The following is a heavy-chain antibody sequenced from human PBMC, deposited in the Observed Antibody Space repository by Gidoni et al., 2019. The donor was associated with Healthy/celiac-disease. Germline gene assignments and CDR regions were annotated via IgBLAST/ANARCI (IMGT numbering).Heavy chain of an antibody. V-gene: IGHV4-31*03. Sequence: QVQLQASGPGLVKPSQTLSLTCTVSGGSISSGGYYWSWIRQHPGKGLEWIGYIYYSVSTYYNPSLKSRVTISVDTSKNQFSLKLSSVTAADTAVYYCARGSITIFGVVAGYNWFDPWGQGTLVTVSS. CDR3: ARGSITIFGVVAGYNWFDP. D-gene: IGHD3-3*01. CDR1: GGSISSGGYY. J-gene: IGHJ5*02. CDR2: IYYSVST.